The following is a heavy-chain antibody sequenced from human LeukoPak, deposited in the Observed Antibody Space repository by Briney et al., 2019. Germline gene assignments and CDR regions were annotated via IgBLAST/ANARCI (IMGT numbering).Heavy chain of an antibody. J-gene: IGHJ4*02. CDR2: ITSGGST. CDR1: GFTFSINA. D-gene: IGHD2-2*01. CDR3: AKRRPAAMAQYFDY. V-gene: IGHV3-23*01. Sequence: GGSLRLSCAASGFTFSINAMSCVRQAPGKGLEWVSGITSGGSTNYADSVKGRFTISRDNSKNTLYLQMNSLRAEDTAVYYCAKRRPAAMAQYFDYWGQGTLVTVSS.